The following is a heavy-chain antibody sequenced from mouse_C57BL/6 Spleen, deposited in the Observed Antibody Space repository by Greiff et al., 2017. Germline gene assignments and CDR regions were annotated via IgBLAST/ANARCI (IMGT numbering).Heavy chain of an antibody. D-gene: IGHD2-1*01. CDR2: INPSNGGT. CDR1: GYTFTSYW. J-gene: IGHJ1*03. CDR3: ARSYYGNWYFDV. Sequence: QVQLKESGPELVKPGASVKLSCKASGYTFTSYWMHWVKQRPGQGLEWIGNINPSNGGTNYNEKFKSKATLTVDKSSSTAYMQLSSLTSEDSAVYYCARSYYGNWYFDVWGTGTTVTVSS. V-gene: IGHV1-53*01.